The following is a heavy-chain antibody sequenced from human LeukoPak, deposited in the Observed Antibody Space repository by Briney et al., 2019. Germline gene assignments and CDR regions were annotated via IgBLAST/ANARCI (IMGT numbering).Heavy chain of an antibody. Sequence: GGSLRLSCAASGFTFSSYGMHWVRQAPGKGLEWVAVISYDGSNKYYADSVKGRFTISRDNSKNTLYLQMNSLRAEDTAVYYCAKDRGREITFGGVIVYYFDHWGQGTLVTGSS. CDR3: AKDRGREITFGGVIVYYFDH. D-gene: IGHD3-16*02. CDR1: GFTFSSYG. CDR2: ISYDGSNK. V-gene: IGHV3-30*18. J-gene: IGHJ4*02.